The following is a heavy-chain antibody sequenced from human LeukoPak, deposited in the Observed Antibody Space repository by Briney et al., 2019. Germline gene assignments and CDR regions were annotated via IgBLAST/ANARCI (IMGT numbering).Heavy chain of an antibody. Sequence: SETLSLTCTVSGGSISSYYWSWIRQPAGKGLEWIGRIYTSGSTNYNPSLKSRVTMSVDTSKNQFSLELSSVTAADTAVYYCARDLWELRFWERTNWYFDLWGRGTLVTVSS. J-gene: IGHJ2*01. CDR3: ARDLWELRFWERTNWYFDL. V-gene: IGHV4-4*07. CDR2: IYTSGST. CDR1: GGSISSYY. D-gene: IGHD3-10*01.